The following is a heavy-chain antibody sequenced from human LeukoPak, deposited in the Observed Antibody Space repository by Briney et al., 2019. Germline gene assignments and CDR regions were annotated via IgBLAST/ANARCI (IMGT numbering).Heavy chain of an antibody. CDR3: ARHTLVPAAMDWFDP. CDR2: TYYMSKWYH. Sequence: SQTLSLTCAISGDSVSTDISAWNWVRQSPSRGLEWLGRTYYMSKWYHEYGVSVKSRITINPDTSKNQFSLKLSSVTAADTAVYYCARHTLVPAAMDWFDPWGQGTLVTVSS. V-gene: IGHV6-1*01. CDR1: GDSVSTDISA. J-gene: IGHJ5*02. D-gene: IGHD2-2*01.